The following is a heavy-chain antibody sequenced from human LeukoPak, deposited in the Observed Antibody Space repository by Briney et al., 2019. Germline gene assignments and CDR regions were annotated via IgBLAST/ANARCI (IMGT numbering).Heavy chain of an antibody. Sequence: SETLSLTCTVSVGSVSSSSYYWGWIRQPPGKGLEWIGSIYYSGNTYYNPSLKSRVTISVDTSKNQFSLKLSSVTAADTAVYHCARRRSGSYYEYSDWGQGALVTVSS. D-gene: IGHD1-26*01. J-gene: IGHJ4*02. CDR2: IYYSGNT. V-gene: IGHV4-39*01. CDR1: VGSVSSSSYY. CDR3: ARRRSGSYYEYSD.